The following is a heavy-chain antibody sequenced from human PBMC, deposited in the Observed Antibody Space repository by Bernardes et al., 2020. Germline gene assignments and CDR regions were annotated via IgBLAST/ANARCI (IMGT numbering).Heavy chain of an antibody. CDR1: GFTFRSSP. D-gene: IGHD6-13*01. V-gene: IGHV3-23*01. CDR2: INNSGGTT. Sequence: GCSLRSSCAASGFTFRSSPMNWVRQTPEKGLEWVSVINNSGGTTDYADSVKGRFTISRDNSKNTLYLQMNSLRAEDTAIYYCARKTAGTFPFDYWGQGTLVTVSS. CDR3: ARKTAGTFPFDY. J-gene: IGHJ4*02.